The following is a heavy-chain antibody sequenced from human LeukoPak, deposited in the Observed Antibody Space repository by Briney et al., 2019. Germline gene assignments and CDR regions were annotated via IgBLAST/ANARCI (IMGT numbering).Heavy chain of an antibody. CDR1: GFTFSSYA. V-gene: IGHV3-21*01. CDR3: ASYSSSWTGYFQH. J-gene: IGHJ1*01. CDR2: ISSSSSYI. Sequence: GGSLRLSCAASGFTFSSYAMHWVRQAPGKGLEWVSSISSSSSYIYYADSVKGRFTISRDNAKNSLYLQMNSLRAEDTAVYYCASYSSSWTGYFQHWARAPWSPSPQ. D-gene: IGHD6-13*01.